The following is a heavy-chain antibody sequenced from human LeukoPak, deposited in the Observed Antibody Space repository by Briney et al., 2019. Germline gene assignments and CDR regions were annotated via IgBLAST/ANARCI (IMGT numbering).Heavy chain of an antibody. Sequence: PSGTLSLTCIVSGGSISSYYWSWIRQPPGKGLEWIGYIHYSGSTNYNPSLKSRVTISVDTSKNQISLKLSSVNAADTAVYYCARAGNWNGIGAFDIWGQGTMVTVSS. V-gene: IGHV4-59*01. J-gene: IGHJ3*02. CDR2: IHYSGST. D-gene: IGHD1-1*01. CDR1: GGSISSYY. CDR3: ARAGNWNGIGAFDI.